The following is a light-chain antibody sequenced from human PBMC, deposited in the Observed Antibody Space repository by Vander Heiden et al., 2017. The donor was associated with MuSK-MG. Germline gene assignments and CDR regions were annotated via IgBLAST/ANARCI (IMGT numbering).Light chain of an antibody. J-gene: IGLJ3*02. V-gene: IGLV7-43*01. CDR3: LLYYGGGWV. CDR1: TGAVPSGYY. Sequence: QTVVTQEPSLTVSPGGTVTLTCASRTGAVPSGYYPNWFQQKPAHAPRALIYSTTNTHSGTPARFSGALLAGKAALTLSGVQAEDEAEYYCLLYYGGGWVFGGGTKLNVL. CDR2: STT.